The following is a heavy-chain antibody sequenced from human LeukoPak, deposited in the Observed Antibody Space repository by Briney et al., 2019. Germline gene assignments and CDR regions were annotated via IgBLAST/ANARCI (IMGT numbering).Heavy chain of an antibody. CDR3: ARASSSWPYYFDY. CDR2: IYHSGST. Sequence: PSETLSLTCAVSGGSISSGGYSWSWIRQPPGKGLERIGYIYHSGSTYYNPSLKSRVTISVDRSKNQFSLKLSSVTAADTAVYYCARASSSWPYYFDYWGQGTLVTVSS. J-gene: IGHJ4*02. V-gene: IGHV4-30-2*01. CDR1: GGSISSGGYS. D-gene: IGHD6-13*01.